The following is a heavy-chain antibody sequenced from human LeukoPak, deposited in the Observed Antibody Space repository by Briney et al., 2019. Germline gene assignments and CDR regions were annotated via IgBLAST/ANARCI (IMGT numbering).Heavy chain of an antibody. CDR2: IGGGGSDT. D-gene: IGHD5-24*01. CDR1: GFNFWNTG. Sequence: GGSLRLSCAVAGFNFWNTGMSWVRQAPGKGLEWVSAIGGGGSDTKYTDSVKGRFTILRDISKNTLYLQMDSLRAEDTAVYFCAKDVFRWAFDIWGQGTMVTVSS. CDR3: AKDVFRWAFDI. V-gene: IGHV3-23*01. J-gene: IGHJ3*02.